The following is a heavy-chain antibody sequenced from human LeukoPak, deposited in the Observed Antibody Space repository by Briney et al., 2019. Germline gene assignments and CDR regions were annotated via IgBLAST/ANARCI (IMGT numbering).Heavy chain of an antibody. J-gene: IGHJ4*02. CDR3: ARATVLYYFNY. V-gene: IGHV1-3*01. Sequence: GASVKVSCKASGYTFSTYTMHWVRQAPGQRLEWMGWINAGNGNTKYSQKFQGRVTITRDTSASTAYMELSSLRSEDTAVYYCARATVLYYFNYWGQGTLVTVSS. D-gene: IGHD4-11*01. CDR2: INAGNGNT. CDR1: GYTFSTYT.